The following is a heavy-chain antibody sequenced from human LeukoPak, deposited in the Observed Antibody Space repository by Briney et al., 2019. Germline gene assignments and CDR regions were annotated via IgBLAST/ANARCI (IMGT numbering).Heavy chain of an antibody. D-gene: IGHD7-27*01. CDR3: ARWGTY. J-gene: IGHJ4*02. Sequence: SETLSLTCTVSGGSVSSGSYYWSWIRQPPGKGLGWIGYIYYSGSTNYNPSLKSRVTMSLDTSKDQFSLKLTSVTAADAAIYFCARWGTYWGQGILVTVSS. V-gene: IGHV4-61*01. CDR2: IYYSGST. CDR1: GGSVSSGSYY.